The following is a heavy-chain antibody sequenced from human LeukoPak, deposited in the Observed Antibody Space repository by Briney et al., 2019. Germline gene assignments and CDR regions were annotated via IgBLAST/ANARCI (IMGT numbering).Heavy chain of an antibody. CDR2: IKHSGST. J-gene: IGHJ6*03. V-gene: IGHV4-34*01. CDR1: GGSFSGYY. Sequence: SETLSLTCAVYGGSFSGYYWSWIRQPPGKGLEWIGEIKHSGSTNYNPSLKSRVTISVDTSKNQFSLKLSSVTAADTAVYYCARGALGTVAGTWPYYYYMDVWGKGTTVTVSS. CDR3: ARGALGTVAGTWPYYYYMDV. D-gene: IGHD6-19*01.